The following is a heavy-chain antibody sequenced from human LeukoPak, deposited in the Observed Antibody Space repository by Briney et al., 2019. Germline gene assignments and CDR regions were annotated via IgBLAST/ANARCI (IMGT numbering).Heavy chain of an antibody. Sequence: GGSLRLSCAASGFTLSSYWMHWVRQAPGKGLVWVSRINSDGSSTSYADSVKGRFTISRDNAKNTLYLQMNSLRAEDTAVYYCARNGFTYYYDSSVDYWGQGTLVTVSS. CDR2: INSDGSST. J-gene: IGHJ4*02. V-gene: IGHV3-74*01. CDR1: GFTLSSYW. CDR3: ARNGFTYYYDSSVDY. D-gene: IGHD3-22*01.